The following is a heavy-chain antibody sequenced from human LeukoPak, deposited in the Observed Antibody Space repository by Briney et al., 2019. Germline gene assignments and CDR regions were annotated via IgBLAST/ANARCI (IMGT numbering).Heavy chain of an antibody. V-gene: IGHV1-2*02. CDR2: INPKSGGT. CDR3: ARAGGWSGYSFYYYMDV. CDR1: GYSFTGYY. Sequence: ASVKVSCKASGYSFTGYYMHWVRQAPGQGLEWMGWINPKSGGTNYVQKFQGRVTMTRDTSISTAYMELSRLRADDTAVYYCARAGGWSGYSFYYYMDVWGKGTTGTVSS. J-gene: IGHJ6*03. D-gene: IGHD3-3*01.